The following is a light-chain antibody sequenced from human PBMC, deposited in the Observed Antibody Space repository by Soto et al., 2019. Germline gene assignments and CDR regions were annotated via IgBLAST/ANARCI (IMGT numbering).Light chain of an antibody. CDR3: QQRRNWPPWT. CDR1: QSVSSY. Sequence: EIVLTQSPATLSLSPGERATLSCRASQSVSSYLAWYQQKPGQAPRLLTYDASNRATGIPARFSGSGSGTDFTLTIISLEPEDFADYYCQQRRNWPPWTFGQGTKVEI. CDR2: DAS. J-gene: IGKJ1*01. V-gene: IGKV3-11*01.